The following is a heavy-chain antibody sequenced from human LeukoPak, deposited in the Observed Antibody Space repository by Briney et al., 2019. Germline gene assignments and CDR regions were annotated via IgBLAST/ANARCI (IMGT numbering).Heavy chain of an antibody. Sequence: ASVTVSCTASGYTLTSFDITWVRQAPGQGLEWMAWISPYNGNTFHAQKLQGRVTMTTDTSTSTAYMELRSLRSDDTAMYYCARHGGLGNFFDLDYWGQGTLVTVSS. J-gene: IGHJ4*02. V-gene: IGHV1-18*04. CDR1: GYTLTSFD. CDR3: ARHGGLGNFFDLDY. D-gene: IGHD3-16*01. CDR2: ISPYNGNT.